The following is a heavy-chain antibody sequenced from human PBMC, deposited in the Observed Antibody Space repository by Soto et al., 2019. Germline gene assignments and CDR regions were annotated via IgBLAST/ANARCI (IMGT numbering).Heavy chain of an antibody. CDR1: GFTFSNYA. Sequence: PGGSLRLSCTASGFTFSNYAMSWVRQAPGKGLGWVSSFSGSGDRTYYADSVKGRFTISRDNSKNTLYLQMNNLRAEDTAVYYCAKDRVRPYTYGDFDCWGQGTLVTVSS. V-gene: IGHV3-23*01. D-gene: IGHD5-18*01. CDR2: FSGSGDRT. J-gene: IGHJ4*02. CDR3: AKDRVRPYTYGDFDC.